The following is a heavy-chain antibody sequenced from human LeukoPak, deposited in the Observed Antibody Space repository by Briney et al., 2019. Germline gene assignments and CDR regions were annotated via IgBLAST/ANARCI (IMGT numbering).Heavy chain of an antibody. CDR3: AKDYSYYDFWSGYSYYFDY. J-gene: IGHJ4*02. D-gene: IGHD3-3*01. CDR2: ISASGGST. Sequence: GGSLRLSCAASGFTFSSSAMSWVRQVPGKGLEWVSGISASGGSTNYADSVRGRFTISRDNSKNTLYLQMNSLRAEDTAVYYCAKDYSYYDFWSGYSYYFDYWGQGTLVTVSS. CDR1: GFTFSSSA. V-gene: IGHV3-23*01.